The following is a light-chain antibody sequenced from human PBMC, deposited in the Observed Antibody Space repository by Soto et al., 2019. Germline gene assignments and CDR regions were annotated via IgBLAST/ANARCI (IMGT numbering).Light chain of an antibody. CDR3: QQYNTYWT. CDR2: KAS. V-gene: IGKV1-5*03. Sequence: DIQMTQSPSTLSASVGHRVTITCRSSQTVNSWLAWYQQKPGKAPNLLIFKASSLASGVPSRFSGSGFATEFTLTISRLQDDDFANYYCQQYNTYWTFGQGTKVEIK. J-gene: IGKJ1*01. CDR1: QTVNSW.